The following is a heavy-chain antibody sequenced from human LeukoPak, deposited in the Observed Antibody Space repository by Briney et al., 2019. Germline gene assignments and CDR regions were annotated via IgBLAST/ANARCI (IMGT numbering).Heavy chain of an antibody. CDR2: IYTSGST. V-gene: IGHV4-61*02. CDR1: GGSISSGSYY. J-gene: IGHJ6*03. Sequence: PSQTLSLTCTVSGGSISSGSYYWSWIRQPAGKGLEWIGRIYTSGSTNYNPSLKSRVTISVDTSKNQFSLKLSSVTAADTAVYYCARVVVTATPVSYHYYYMDVWGKGTTVTISS. CDR3: ARVVVTATPVSYHYYYMDV. D-gene: IGHD2-21*02.